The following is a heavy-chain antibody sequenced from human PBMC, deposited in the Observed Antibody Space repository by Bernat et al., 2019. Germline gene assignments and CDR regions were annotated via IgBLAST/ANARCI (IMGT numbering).Heavy chain of an antibody. CDR2: IKQDGSEK. V-gene: IGHV3-7*01. CDR1: GFTFSSYW. CDR3: ARDAKLQRGKFDY. Sequence: EVQLVESGGGLVQPGGSLRLSCAASGFTFSSYWMSWVRQAPGKGLEWVANIKQDGSEKYYVDSVKGRFTISRDNAKNSLYLQMNSLSAEDTAVYYCARDAKLQRGKFDYWGQGTMVTVSS. J-gene: IGHJ4*02.